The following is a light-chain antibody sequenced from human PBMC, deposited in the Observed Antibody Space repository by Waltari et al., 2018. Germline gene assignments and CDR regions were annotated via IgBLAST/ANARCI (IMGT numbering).Light chain of an antibody. CDR2: DVN. Sequence: SALTQPDTVSGSPGHSIPISCRGFSMDSGGYEYASWHQQHPGKAPKVIIYDVNNRPSGVSDRFSGSKSGSSASLTISGLQAEDEADYYCSSFTSSTTGIFGGGTKVTVL. V-gene: IGLV2-14*03. CDR1: SMDSGGYEY. CDR3: SSFTSSTTGI. J-gene: IGLJ2*01.